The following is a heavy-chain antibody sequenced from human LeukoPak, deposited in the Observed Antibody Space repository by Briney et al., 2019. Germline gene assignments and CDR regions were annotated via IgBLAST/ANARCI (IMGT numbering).Heavy chain of an antibody. V-gene: IGHV1-69*13. CDR1: GGTFSSYA. J-gene: IGHJ4*02. D-gene: IGHD4-23*01. CDR2: IIPIFGTA. Sequence: ASVKVSCKASGGTFSSYAINWVRQAPGQGLEWMGGIIPIFGTANYAQKFQGRVTITADESTSTAYMELSSLRSEDTAVYYCARATVTLSRIPVYFDYWGQGTLVTVSS. CDR3: ARATVTLSRIPVYFDY.